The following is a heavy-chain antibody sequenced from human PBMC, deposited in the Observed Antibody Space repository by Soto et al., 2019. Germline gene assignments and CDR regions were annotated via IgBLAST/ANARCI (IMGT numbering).Heavy chain of an antibody. CDR2: IKSKTDGGTT. Sequence: GGSLRLSCAASGFTFTNAWINWVRQAPGKGLEWVGRIKSKTDGGTTDYAEPVKGRFAISRDDSNNMVYLQMNSLKIEDTAVYYCTTDSYSTIIIVRFDYWGHGSLVTVSS. J-gene: IGHJ4*01. CDR3: TTDSYSTIIIVRFDY. D-gene: IGHD3-22*01. CDR1: GFTFTNAW. V-gene: IGHV3-15*07.